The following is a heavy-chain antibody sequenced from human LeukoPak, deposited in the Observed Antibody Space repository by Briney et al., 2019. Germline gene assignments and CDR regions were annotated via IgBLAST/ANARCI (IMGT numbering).Heavy chain of an antibody. CDR1: GFTFSNTW. V-gene: IGHV3-23*01. Sequence: GGSFRLSCAASGFTFSNTWMNWVRQAPGKGLEWVSAISGSGTSTYYADSVRGRFTISRDNSKNTLYLQMSSLRADDTAVYYCARGPRISNLEHWGQGTLVTVSS. CDR3: ARGPRISNLEH. CDR2: ISGSGTST. J-gene: IGHJ4*02. D-gene: IGHD2-15*01.